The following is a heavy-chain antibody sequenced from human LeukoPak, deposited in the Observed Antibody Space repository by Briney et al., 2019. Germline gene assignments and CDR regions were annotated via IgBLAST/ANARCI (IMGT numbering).Heavy chain of an antibody. CDR2: INPSGGST. J-gene: IGHJ5*02. CDR3: ARGWEQQLVRGNLFDP. CDR1: GYTFTNYD. Sequence: ASVNVSCKASGYTFTNYDMHWVRQAPGHGLEWMGIINPSGGSTRYAQKLQGRVTMTRDTSTSTVYMELSSLRSEDTAVYYCARGWEQQLVRGNLFDPWGQGTLVSVSS. V-gene: IGHV1-46*04. D-gene: IGHD6-13*01.